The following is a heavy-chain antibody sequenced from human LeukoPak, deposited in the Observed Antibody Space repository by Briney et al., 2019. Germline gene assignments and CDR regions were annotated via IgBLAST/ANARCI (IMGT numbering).Heavy chain of an antibody. D-gene: IGHD3-9*01. J-gene: IGHJ5*02. CDR1: GGSISSGSYY. V-gene: IGHV4-61*02. CDR3: ARGVYDILTGYHNWFDP. Sequence: ASQTLSLTCTVSGGSISSGSYYWSWIRQPAGKGLEWIGRIYTSGSTNYNPSLKSRVTISVDTSKNQFSLKLSSVTAADTAVYYCARGVYDILTGYHNWFDPWGQGTLVTVSS. CDR2: IYTSGST.